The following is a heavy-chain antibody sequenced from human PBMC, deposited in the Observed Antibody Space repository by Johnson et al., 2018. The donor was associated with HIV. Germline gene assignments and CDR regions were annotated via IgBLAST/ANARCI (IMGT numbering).Heavy chain of an antibody. CDR2: IKQDGSEN. D-gene: IGHD1-26*01. J-gene: IGHJ3*02. CDR1: GFTFSSYW. Sequence: VQLVESGGGVVQPGGSLRLSCAASGFTFSSYWMSWVRQAPGKGLEWVASIKQDGSENYYVDSVKGRFIISRDNAKSSLFLQMNILTAEDTAMYYCARDLNSGNYDPLVERWESGAFDSWGQGTMVTVSS. V-gene: IGHV3-7*05. CDR3: ARDLNSGNYDPLVERWESGAFDS.